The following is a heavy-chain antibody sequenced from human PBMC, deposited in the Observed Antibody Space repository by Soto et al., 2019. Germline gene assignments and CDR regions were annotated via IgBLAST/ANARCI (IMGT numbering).Heavy chain of an antibody. V-gene: IGHV3-48*03. Sequence: GGSLRLSCAASGFTFSSYEMNWVRQAPGKGLEWVSYISSSGSTIYYADSVKGRFTISRDNAKNSLYLQMNSLRAEDTAVYYCARGEGSSWYLSPFDYWGQGTLVTVSS. D-gene: IGHD6-13*01. CDR3: ARGEGSSWYLSPFDY. J-gene: IGHJ4*02. CDR2: ISSSGSTI. CDR1: GFTFSSYE.